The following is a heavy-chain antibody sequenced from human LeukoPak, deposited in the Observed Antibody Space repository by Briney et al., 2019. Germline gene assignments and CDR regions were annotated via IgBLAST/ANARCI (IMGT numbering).Heavy chain of an antibody. CDR2: ISSSSSYT. CDR1: GFTFSDYY. D-gene: IGHD3-22*01. Sequence: AGSLRLSCAASGFTFSDYYMSWIRQAPGKGLEWVSYISSSSSYTNYADSVKGRFTMSRDNAKNSLYLQMNRLRAEDTAVYYCASQTYYYDSSGYYPGGIDYWGQGTLVTVSS. V-gene: IGHV3-11*06. J-gene: IGHJ4*02. CDR3: ASQTYYYDSSGYYPGGIDY.